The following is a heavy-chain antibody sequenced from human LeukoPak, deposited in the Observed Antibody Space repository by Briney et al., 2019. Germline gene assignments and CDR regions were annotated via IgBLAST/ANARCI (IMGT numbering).Heavy chain of an antibody. J-gene: IGHJ4*02. V-gene: IGHV3-23*01. CDR1: GFTFSSYA. Sequence: PGGSLRLSCAASGFTFSSYAMSWVRKAPGKGLEWVSAISGSGGSTYYADSVKGRFTISRDNSKNTLYLQMNSLRAEDTAVYYCAKDMEYYGSGSYYQWWGQGTLVTVSS. CDR2: ISGSGGST. D-gene: IGHD3-10*01. CDR3: AKDMEYYGSGSYYQW.